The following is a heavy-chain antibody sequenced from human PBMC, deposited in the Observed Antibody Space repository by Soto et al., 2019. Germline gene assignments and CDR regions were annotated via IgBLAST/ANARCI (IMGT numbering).Heavy chain of an antibody. CDR3: ARDDYPYYDDSSGYHFDY. CDR1: GFTFNTYN. CDR2: ISDSSSTI. D-gene: IGHD3-22*01. J-gene: IGHJ4*02. V-gene: IGHV3-48*01. Sequence: GGSLRLSCAASGFTFNTYNMNWVRQAPGKGLERVSYISDSSSTIHYADSVKGRFTISRDNAKNSLYLQMNSLRAEDTAVYYCARDDYPYYDDSSGYHFDYWGQGALVTVSS.